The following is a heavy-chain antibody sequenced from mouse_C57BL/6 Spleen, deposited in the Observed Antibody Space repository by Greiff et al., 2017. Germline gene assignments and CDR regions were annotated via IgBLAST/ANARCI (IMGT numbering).Heavy chain of an antibody. D-gene: IGHD2-5*01. J-gene: IGHJ3*01. CDR3: ARHSNYGGFAY. CDR2: ISSGSSTI. CDR1: GFTFSDYG. Sequence: EVKLVESGGGLVKPGGSLKLSCAASGFTFSDYGMHWVRQAPEKGLEWVAYISSGSSTIYYADTVKGRFTISRDNAKNTLFLQMTSLRSEDTAMYYCARHSNYGGFAYWGQGTLVTVSA. V-gene: IGHV5-17*01.